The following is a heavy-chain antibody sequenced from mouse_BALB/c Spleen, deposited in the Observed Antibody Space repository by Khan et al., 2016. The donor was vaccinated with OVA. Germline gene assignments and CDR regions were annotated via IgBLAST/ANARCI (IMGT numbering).Heavy chain of an antibody. V-gene: IGHV1-7*01. CDR2: INPSTGYT. J-gene: IGHJ2*01. D-gene: IGHD6-1*01. Sequence: QVQLKQSGAELAKPGASVKMSCKASGYTFINYWILWVKQRPGQGLEWIGYINPSTGYTEYNQNFKDKATLTADKSSSTAYMQLSSLTSEDSAVYYCARRCLQWYFDYWGQGTTLTVSS. CDR3: ARRCLQWYFDY. CDR1: GYTFINYW.